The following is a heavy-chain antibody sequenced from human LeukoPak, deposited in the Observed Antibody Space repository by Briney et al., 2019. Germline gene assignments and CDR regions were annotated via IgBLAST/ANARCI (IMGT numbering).Heavy chain of an antibody. D-gene: IGHD3-10*01. J-gene: IGHJ6*03. CDR2: IYYSGST. Sequence: SETLSLTCTVSGGSISSYYWSWIRQPPGKGLEWIGYIYYSGSTNYNPSLKSRVTISVDTSKNQFSLKLSSVTAADTAVYYCARGQKMVRGVIRAYYYYMDVWGKGTTVTVSS. CDR3: ARGQKMVRGVIRAYYYYMDV. CDR1: GGSISSYY. V-gene: IGHV4-59*01.